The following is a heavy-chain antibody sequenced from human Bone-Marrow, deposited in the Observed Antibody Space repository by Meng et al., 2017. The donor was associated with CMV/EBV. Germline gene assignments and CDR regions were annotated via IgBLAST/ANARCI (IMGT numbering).Heavy chain of an antibody. V-gene: IGHV6-1*01. CDR3: ASRNIAAAGPCP. D-gene: IGHD6-13*01. CDR1: GDSVSSNSAA. CDR2: TYYRSKRYN. J-gene: IGHJ4*02. Sequence: SQTLSLTRAISGDSVSSNSAAWNWIRQTPSRGLEWLGRTYYRSKRYNDYAVSVKSRITINPDTSKNQFSLKLSSVTAADTAVYYCASRNIAAAGPCPWGQGTLVTVSS.